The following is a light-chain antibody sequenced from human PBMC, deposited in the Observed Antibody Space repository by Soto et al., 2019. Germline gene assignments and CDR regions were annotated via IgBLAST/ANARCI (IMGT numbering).Light chain of an antibody. J-gene: IGKJ3*01. CDR1: QSISTW. CDR3: QHYTTYSST. CDR2: WAS. V-gene: IGKV1-5*03. Sequence: DIDMTHSPATLSASVGDRVTITCRASQSISTWLAWYQQKPGKAPKLLIYWASSLESGVPSRFSGSGSETESTLTISSLLPDDFATYYCQHYTTYSSTFGPGTKVDIK.